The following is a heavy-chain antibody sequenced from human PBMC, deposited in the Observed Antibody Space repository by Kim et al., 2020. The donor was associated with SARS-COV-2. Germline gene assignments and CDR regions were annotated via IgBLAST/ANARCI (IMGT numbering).Heavy chain of an antibody. CDR3: AKDLGEGAGWPIFDF. CDR2: LRQSDNST. CDR1: GFTSGKYS. V-gene: IGHV3-23*01. D-gene: IGHD3-16*01. Sequence: GGSLRLSCAASGFTSGKYSMSWVRQVPGKGLEWVSSLRQSDNSTYYSDSVKGRFTISRDTSKNTVFLHMDDLRAGDTGIYFCAKDLGEGAGWPIFDFWGPGTPVTVST. J-gene: IGHJ4*02.